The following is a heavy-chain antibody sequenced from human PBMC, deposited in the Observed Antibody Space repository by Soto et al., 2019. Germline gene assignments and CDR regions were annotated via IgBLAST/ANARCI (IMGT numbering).Heavy chain of an antibody. CDR3: AKDLVPAAIDYYYYMDV. Sequence: GGSLRLSCAASGFTFSSYAMSWVRQAPGKGLEWVSAISGSGGSTYYADSVKGRFTISRDNSKNTLYLQMNSLRAEDTAVYYCAKDLVPAAIDYYYYMDVWGKGTTVTVSS. CDR2: ISGSGGST. D-gene: IGHD2-2*02. V-gene: IGHV3-23*01. CDR1: GFTFSSYA. J-gene: IGHJ6*03.